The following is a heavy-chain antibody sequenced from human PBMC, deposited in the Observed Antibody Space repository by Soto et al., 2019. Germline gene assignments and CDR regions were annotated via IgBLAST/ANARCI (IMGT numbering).Heavy chain of an antibody. CDR1: GFTFSSYA. Sequence: GGSLRLSCAASGFTFSSYAMHWVRQAPGKGLEWVAVISYDGSNKYYADSVKGRFTISRDNSKNTLYLQMNSLRAEDTAVYYCARVRGEYGAGLDYWGQGTLVTVSS. V-gene: IGHV3-30-3*01. J-gene: IGHJ4*02. CDR2: ISYDGSNK. D-gene: IGHD3-16*01. CDR3: ARVRGEYGAGLDY.